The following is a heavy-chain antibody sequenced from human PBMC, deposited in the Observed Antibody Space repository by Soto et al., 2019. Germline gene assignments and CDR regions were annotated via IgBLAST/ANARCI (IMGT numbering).Heavy chain of an antibody. J-gene: IGHJ4*02. CDR3: AKASVWYPYFDS. Sequence: LRLSCAASEFSFDDYAMSWVRQAPGKGLEWVSSITYTGVSTYYVDSVKGRFTISRDNSKDTLYLQMNSLRAEDTAIYYCAKASVWYPYFDSWGQGTLVTVS. D-gene: IGHD6-13*01. CDR2: ITYTGVST. V-gene: IGHV3-23*01. CDR1: EFSFDDYA.